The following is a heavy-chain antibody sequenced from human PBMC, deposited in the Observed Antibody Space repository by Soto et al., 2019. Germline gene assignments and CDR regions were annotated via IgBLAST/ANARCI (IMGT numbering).Heavy chain of an antibody. Sequence: SETLSLTCTVSSGSINNYYWSWIRQPPGKELEWIGYIYYSGSTKYNPSLKTRVTISVDTSKNQFSLNLSSVTAADAAVYYRARHADLYYYMDVWGKGTTVTVSS. CDR2: IYYSGST. J-gene: IGHJ6*03. CDR1: SGSINNYY. CDR3: ARHADLYYYMDV. V-gene: IGHV4-59*08.